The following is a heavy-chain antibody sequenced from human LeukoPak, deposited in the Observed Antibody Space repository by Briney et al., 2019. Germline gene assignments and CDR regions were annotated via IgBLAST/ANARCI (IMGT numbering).Heavy chain of an antibody. V-gene: IGHV3-30*04. CDR1: GFTFSSYA. D-gene: IGHD6-19*01. CDR3: ARDYNSIAVAGDFDY. Sequence: GGSLRLSCAASGFTFSSYAMHWVRQAPGKGLEWVAAISYDGSNKYYADSVKGRFTIPRDNSKNTLYLQMNSLRAEDTAVYYCARDYNSIAVAGDFDYWGQGTLVTVSS. CDR2: ISYDGSNK. J-gene: IGHJ4*02.